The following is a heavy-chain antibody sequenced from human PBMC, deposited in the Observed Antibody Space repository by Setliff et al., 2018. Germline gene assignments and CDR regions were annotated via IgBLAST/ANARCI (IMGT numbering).Heavy chain of an antibody. V-gene: IGHV1-18*01. CDR1: GFTFTDYG. CDR3: ARINFYVSSGYYYAPEL. D-gene: IGHD3-22*01. Sequence: ASVQVSCNSSGFTFTDYGITWVRKVPGQGLEWMGWINNYNFNTQYAQKFQGRVTVTTDTSTTTAYMELRSLRADDTAVYYCARINFYVSSGYYYAPELWGQGTTVTSPQ. CDR2: INNYNFNT. J-gene: IGHJ4*02.